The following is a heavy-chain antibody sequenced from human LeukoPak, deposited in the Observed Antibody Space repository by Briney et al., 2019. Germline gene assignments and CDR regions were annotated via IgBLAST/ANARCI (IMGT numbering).Heavy chain of an antibody. V-gene: IGHV4-59*01. CDR3: ARVGYSGYDFPDY. D-gene: IGHD5-12*01. Sequence: SETLSLTCTVSGGSISSYYWSWIRQPPGKGLEWIGYIYYSGSTNYNPSLKSRVTISVDTSKNQFSLKLSSVTAADTAVYYCARVGYSGYDFPDYWGQGTLVTVSS. J-gene: IGHJ4*02. CDR2: IYYSGST. CDR1: GGSISSYY.